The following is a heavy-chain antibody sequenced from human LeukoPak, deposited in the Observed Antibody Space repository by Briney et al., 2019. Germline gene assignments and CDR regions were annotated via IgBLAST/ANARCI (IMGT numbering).Heavy chain of an antibody. Sequence: GGSLRLSCAASGFTFNKYSMNWVRQAPGKGLEWISIIYTRDNTDYADSVKGRFIISRDNSKNTVYLQMNSLRADDTAVYYCARGRAYGDYAAWGQGTLVTVSS. J-gene: IGHJ5*02. D-gene: IGHD4-17*01. V-gene: IGHV3-53*01. CDR2: IYTRDNT. CDR1: GFTFNKYS. CDR3: ARGRAYGDYAA.